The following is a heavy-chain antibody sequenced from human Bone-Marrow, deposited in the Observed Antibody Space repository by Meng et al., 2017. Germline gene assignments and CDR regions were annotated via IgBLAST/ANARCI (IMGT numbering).Heavy chain of an antibody. D-gene: IGHD4-17*01. J-gene: IGHJ6*02. V-gene: IGHV4-34*01. CDR2: INHSGST. CDR1: GGSFSGYY. CDR3: ARVMDYGDHYYYYGMDV. Sequence: SQTRSLTGAVYGGSFSGYYWSWIRQPPGKGLEWIGEINHSGSTNYNPSLKSRVTISVDTSKNQFSLKLSSVTAADTAVYYCARVMDYGDHYYYYGMDVWGQGTTVTVSS.